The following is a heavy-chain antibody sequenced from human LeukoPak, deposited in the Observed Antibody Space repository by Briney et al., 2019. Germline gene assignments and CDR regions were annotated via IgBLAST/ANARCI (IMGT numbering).Heavy chain of an antibody. CDR3: ARLDGDYSWGDY. CDR1: GYSFTSYW. CDR2: IYPGESDT. D-gene: IGHD4-17*01. V-gene: IGHV5-51*01. Sequence: GESLKISCKGSGYSFTSYWIGWVRQMPGKGLEWMGIIYPGESDTRYSPSSQGQDTISADKSISTPYLQWSSLQASDTAMYYCARLDGDYSWGDYGGQGTLVTVSS. J-gene: IGHJ4*02.